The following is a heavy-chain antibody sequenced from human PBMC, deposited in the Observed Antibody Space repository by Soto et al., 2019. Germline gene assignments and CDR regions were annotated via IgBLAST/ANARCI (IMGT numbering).Heavy chain of an antibody. Sequence: ASVKVSCKASGYTFTSYDINWVRQATGQGLEWMGWMNPNSGNTGYAQKFQGRVTMTRNTSISTAYMELSSLRSEDTAVYYCARHIAAANTFDYWGQGTLVTVSS. CDR3: ARHIAAANTFDY. V-gene: IGHV1-8*01. CDR2: MNPNSGNT. CDR1: GYTFTSYD. D-gene: IGHD6-13*01. J-gene: IGHJ4*02.